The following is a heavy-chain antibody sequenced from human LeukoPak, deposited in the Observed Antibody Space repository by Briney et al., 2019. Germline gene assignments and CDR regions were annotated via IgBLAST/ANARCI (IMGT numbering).Heavy chain of an antibody. CDR1: GGSISSYF. CDR3: AREGGSYYHWFDP. J-gene: IGHJ5*02. D-gene: IGHD1-26*01. V-gene: IGHV4-59*01. CDR2: IYYSGST. Sequence: SETLSLTCTVSGGSISSYFWSWVRQPPGKGLEWIGYIYYSGSTNYNPSLKSRVTISVDTSKNQFSLKLTSVSAADTAVYYCAREGGSYYHWFDPWGQGTLVTVSS.